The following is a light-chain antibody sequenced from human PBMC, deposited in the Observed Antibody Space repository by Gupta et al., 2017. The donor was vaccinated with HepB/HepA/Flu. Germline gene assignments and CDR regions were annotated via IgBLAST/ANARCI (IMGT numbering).Light chain of an antibody. CDR1: QSLTNNF. CDR3: HHWYALPLA. CDR2: DAS. J-gene: IGKJ5*01. Sequence: PGEIATLSCGASQSLTNNFLDWYHRKPGRSPRLLIYDASSRATGIPDRFSGSGSETAFTLTLSILEPEDYAVYYSHHWYALPLAFGQGTRLEIK. V-gene: IGKV3D-20*01.